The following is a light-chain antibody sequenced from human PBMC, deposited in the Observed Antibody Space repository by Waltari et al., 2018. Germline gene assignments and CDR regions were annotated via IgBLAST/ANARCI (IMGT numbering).Light chain of an antibody. V-gene: IGLV2-14*01. CDR3: SSYTSSSTFNWV. J-gene: IGLJ3*02. CDR1: SSDVGGYNY. CDR2: EVS. Sequence: QSALTQPASVSGSPGQSSTISCTGTSSDVGGYNYVSCSQQHPGKAPKLMIYEVSNRPSGVSNRFSGSKSGNTASLTISGLQAEDEADYYCSSYTSSSTFNWVFGGGTKLTVL.